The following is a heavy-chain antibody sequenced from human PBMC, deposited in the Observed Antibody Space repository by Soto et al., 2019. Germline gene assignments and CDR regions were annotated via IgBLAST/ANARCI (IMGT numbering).Heavy chain of an antibody. V-gene: IGHV4-31*03. CDR1: GGSISGGGYY. D-gene: IGHD6-6*01. CDR3: ARDRYSSSPLFDY. J-gene: IGHJ4*02. CDR2: IYYSGST. Sequence: PSETLSLTCTVSGGSISGGGYYWSWIRQHPGKDLEWIGYIYYSGSTYYNPALKSRVTISVDTSKNQFSLKLSSVTAADTAVYYCARDRYSSSPLFDYWGQGTLVTVSS.